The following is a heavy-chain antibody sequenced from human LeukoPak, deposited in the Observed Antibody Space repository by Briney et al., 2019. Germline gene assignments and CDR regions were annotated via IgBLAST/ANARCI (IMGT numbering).Heavy chain of an antibody. CDR1: GGTFSSYA. D-gene: IGHD2-21*02. J-gene: IGHJ3*02. V-gene: IGHV1-2*02. CDR3: ATTLHIVVVTWHAFDI. Sequence: ASVKVSCKASGGTFSSYAISWVRQAPGQGLEWMGWINPNSGGTNYAPTFQGRVTMTRDTSISTAYMELSRLTSDDTTIYYCATTLHIVVVTWHAFDIWGQGTMVTVSS. CDR2: INPNSGGT.